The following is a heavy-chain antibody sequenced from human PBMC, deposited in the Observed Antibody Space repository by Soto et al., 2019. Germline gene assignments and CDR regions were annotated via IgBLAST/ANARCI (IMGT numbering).Heavy chain of an antibody. CDR1: GFTFSRYG. D-gene: IGHD2-2*01. J-gene: IGHJ5*01. CDR2: ISSSTSYV. V-gene: IGHV3-21*06. Sequence: EVQLVESGGGLVKPGGSLRLSCAASGFTFSRYGMNWLRQAPGKGLEWVASISSSTSYVYYADSVKGRFSTSRDNAKNIRDLERDALRTEDTAVYYCARDPSEGRVGNWFESWGQGTLVTVSS. CDR3: ARDPSEGRVGNWFES.